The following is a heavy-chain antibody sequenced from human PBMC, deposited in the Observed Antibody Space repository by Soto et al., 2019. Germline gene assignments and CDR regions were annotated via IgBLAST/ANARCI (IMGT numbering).Heavy chain of an antibody. Sequence: QVQLVESGGGVVQPGTSLRVSCVGSGFTFRSYVMHWVRQAPGKGLEWVALASYDGSDIYYSDSVRGRFTISRDNSRNTVDLQMASLRLEDTALYYCARWGTTGGLDVWGQGPMVSVSS. D-gene: IGHD3-16*01. J-gene: IGHJ6*02. CDR2: ASYDGSDI. CDR3: ARWGTTGGLDV. V-gene: IGHV3-30*19. CDR1: GFTFRSYV.